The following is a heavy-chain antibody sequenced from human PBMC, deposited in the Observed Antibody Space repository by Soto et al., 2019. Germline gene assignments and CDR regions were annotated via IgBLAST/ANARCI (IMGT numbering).Heavy chain of an antibody. Sequence: SLTCAVYGGSFSGYYWSWIRQPPGKGLEWIGEINHSGSTNYNPSLKSRVTISVDTSKNQFSLKLSSVTAADTAVYYCARVYPKSSSWYQDFQHWGQGTLVTVSS. J-gene: IGHJ1*01. CDR1: GGSFSGYY. CDR3: ARVYPKSSSWYQDFQH. V-gene: IGHV4-34*01. D-gene: IGHD6-13*01. CDR2: INHSGST.